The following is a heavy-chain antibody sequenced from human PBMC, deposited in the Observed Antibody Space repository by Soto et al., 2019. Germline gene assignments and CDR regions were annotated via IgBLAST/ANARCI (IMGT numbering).Heavy chain of an antibody. V-gene: IGHV3-33*01. D-gene: IGHD4-17*01. CDR2: IWHDGSNQ. CDR1: RFTFRNYG. Sequence: QVQLVESGGGVVQPGRSLRLSCAASRFTFRNYGMHWVRQAPGKGLEWLAVIWHDGSNQYYTDFVKGRFSISRDNSKNTLYLQKNSLRDDDTGIYYCARQTPSAYGDYACPDYWGQGTLVSVSS. J-gene: IGHJ4*02. CDR3: ARQTPSAYGDYACPDY.